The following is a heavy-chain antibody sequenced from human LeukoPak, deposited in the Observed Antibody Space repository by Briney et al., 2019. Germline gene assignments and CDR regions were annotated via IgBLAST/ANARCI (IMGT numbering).Heavy chain of an antibody. J-gene: IGHJ4*02. Sequence: SETLSLICTVSGGSISSYYWSWIRQPPGKGLEWIGYIYYSGSTNYNPSLKSRVTISVDTSKNQFSLKLSSVTAADTAVYYCARGKIAVAGKPFDYWGQGTLVTVSS. CDR3: ARGKIAVAGKPFDY. CDR1: GGSISSYY. D-gene: IGHD6-19*01. CDR2: IYYSGST. V-gene: IGHV4-59*01.